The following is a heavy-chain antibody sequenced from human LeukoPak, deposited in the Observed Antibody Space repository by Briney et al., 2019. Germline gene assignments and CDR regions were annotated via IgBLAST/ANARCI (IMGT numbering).Heavy chain of an antibody. CDR3: ARAGDIDSSGYGAFVDY. D-gene: IGHD3-22*01. V-gene: IGHV3-30*02. Sequence: GGSLRLSCAASGFTFSSYGMHWVRQAPGKGLEWVAFIRYDGSNKYYADSVKGRFTISRDNAKNSLYLQMNSLRAEDTAVYYCARAGDIDSSGYGAFVDYWGQGTLVTVSS. J-gene: IGHJ4*02. CDR1: GFTFSSYG. CDR2: IRYDGSNK.